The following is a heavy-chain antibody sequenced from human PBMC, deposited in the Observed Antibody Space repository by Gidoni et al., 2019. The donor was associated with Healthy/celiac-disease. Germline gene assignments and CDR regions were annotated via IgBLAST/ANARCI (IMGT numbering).Heavy chain of an antibody. CDR3: ARVYRSKTMVRAGWFDP. J-gene: IGHJ5*02. Sequence: QVQLVQSGAEVKQPGASVKVSCKDSGYTFTSYGISWVRQAPGQGLEWMGWISAYNGNTNYAQKLQGRVTMTTDTSTSTAYMELRSLRSDDTAVYYCARVYRSKTMVRAGWFDPWGQGTLVTVSS. D-gene: IGHD3-10*01. CDR1: GYTFTSYG. CDR2: ISAYNGNT. V-gene: IGHV1-18*04.